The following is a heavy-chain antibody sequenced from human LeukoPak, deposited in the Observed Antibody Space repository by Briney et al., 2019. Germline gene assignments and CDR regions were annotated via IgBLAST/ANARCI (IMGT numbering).Heavy chain of an antibody. CDR1: GFTVSSNF. V-gene: IGHV3-53*05. CDR3: VGEVGPRQMNY. Sequence: GGSLRLSCAASGFTVSSNFMSWVRQAPGKGLEWVSVLYSGGRTYYADSVKGRFTISRDNSKNTLYLQMNSLRTEDTAMYYCVGEVGPRQMNYWGQGTLVTVSS. D-gene: IGHD1-26*01. J-gene: IGHJ4*02. CDR2: LYSGGRT.